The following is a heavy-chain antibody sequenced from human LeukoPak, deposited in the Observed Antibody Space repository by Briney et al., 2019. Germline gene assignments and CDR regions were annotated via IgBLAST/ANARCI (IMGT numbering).Heavy chain of an antibody. CDR1: GFTFSSYA. Sequence: PGGSLRLSCAASGFTFSSYAMSWVRQAPGKGLEWVAVIWFDGSNNYYADSVKGRFTISRDNSKNTVCLQMNSLRVEDTAVYYCTREAGTTPFDYWGQGTLVTVSS. CDR2: IWFDGSNN. CDR3: TREAGTTPFDY. V-gene: IGHV3-33*08. J-gene: IGHJ4*02. D-gene: IGHD1-1*01.